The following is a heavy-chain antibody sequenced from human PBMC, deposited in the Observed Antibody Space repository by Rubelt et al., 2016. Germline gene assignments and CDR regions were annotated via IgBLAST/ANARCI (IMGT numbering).Heavy chain of an antibody. CDR1: GFTFDNYW. V-gene: IGHV3-7*03. J-gene: IGHJ4*02. Sequence: EVQLVESGGDLVQPGGSLRLSCAASGFTFDNYWMAWVRQAPGKGLEWVANINHDGSKKNSVEGRFTLSIDNAKNSLYLQMNNLRVEDTAVYYCATDEDGDLDFDYWGQGTQVTVSS. CDR3: ATDEDGDLDFDY. D-gene: IGHD4-17*01. CDR2: INHDGSKK.